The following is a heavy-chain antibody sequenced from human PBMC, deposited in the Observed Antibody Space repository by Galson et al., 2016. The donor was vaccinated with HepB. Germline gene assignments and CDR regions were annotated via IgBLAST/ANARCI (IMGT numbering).Heavy chain of an antibody. CDR1: GFTFRNYA. Sequence: SLRLSCAASGFTFRNYAKHWVRQAPGRGLEWLAVISDDGRNKYHLDSVRGRFTISRDNSKKTLYLQMNSLTAEDTAIYYCAKAACRGGSCFFDAWGQGTLVTVSS. V-gene: IGHV3-30*18. CDR2: ISDDGRNK. D-gene: IGHD2-15*01. J-gene: IGHJ4*02. CDR3: AKAACRGGSCFFDA.